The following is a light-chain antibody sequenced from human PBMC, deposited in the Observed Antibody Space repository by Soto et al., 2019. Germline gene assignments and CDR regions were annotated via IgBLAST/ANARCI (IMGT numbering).Light chain of an antibody. J-gene: IGKJ1*01. CDR2: KAS. Sequence: DIQMTQLPSSVCASVRDRVIITCRASQSISIWLAWYQRKPGKAPKILIYKASSLESGVPSRFSGSGSGTEFTLTISSLQPEDFATYYCQQSNSYSWTFGQGTKVDI. V-gene: IGKV1-5*03. CDR1: QSISIW. CDR3: QQSNSYSWT.